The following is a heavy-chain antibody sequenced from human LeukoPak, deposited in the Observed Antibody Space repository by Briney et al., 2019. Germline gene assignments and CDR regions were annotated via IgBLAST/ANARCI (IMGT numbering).Heavy chain of an antibody. J-gene: IGHJ6*03. CDR1: GGSISSYY. CDR2: IYYSGST. CDR3: VRVVVEPDYYYYMDV. V-gene: IGHV4-59*01. D-gene: IGHD2-15*01. Sequence: SETLSLTCTVSGGSISSYYWSWIRQPPGKGLEWIGYIYYSGSTNYNPSLKSRVTISVDTSKNQFSLKLSSVTAADTAAYYCVRVVVEPDYYYYMDVWGKGTTVTVSS.